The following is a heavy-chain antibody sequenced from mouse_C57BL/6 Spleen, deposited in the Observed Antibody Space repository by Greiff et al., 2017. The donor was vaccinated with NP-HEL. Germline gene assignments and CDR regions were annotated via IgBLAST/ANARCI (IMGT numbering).Heavy chain of an antibody. CDR1: GYTFTSYW. D-gene: IGHD1-1*01. Sequence: VKLQQPGTELVKPGASVKLSCKASGYTFTSYWMHWVKQRPGQGLEWIGNINPSNGGTNYNEKFKSKATLTVDKSSSTAYMQLSSLTSEDSAVYYCAPTTVVAPGYFDYWGQGTTLTVSS. J-gene: IGHJ2*01. CDR2: INPSNGGT. V-gene: IGHV1-53*01. CDR3: APTTVVAPGYFDY.